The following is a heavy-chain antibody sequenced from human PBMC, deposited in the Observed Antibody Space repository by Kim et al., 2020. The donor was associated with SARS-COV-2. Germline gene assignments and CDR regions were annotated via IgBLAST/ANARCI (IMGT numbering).Heavy chain of an antibody. CDR3: ASRTAGHYDFWKDYYYYYMDV. D-gene: IGHD3-3*01. V-gene: IGHV4-31*03. Sequence: SETLSLTCTVSGGSISSGGYYWSWIRQHPGKGLEWIGYIYYSGSTYYNPSLKSRVTISVDTSKNQFSLKLSSVTAADTAVYYCASRTAGHYDFWKDYYYYYMDVWGKGTTVTVSS. J-gene: IGHJ6*03. CDR2: IYYSGST. CDR1: GGSISSGGYY.